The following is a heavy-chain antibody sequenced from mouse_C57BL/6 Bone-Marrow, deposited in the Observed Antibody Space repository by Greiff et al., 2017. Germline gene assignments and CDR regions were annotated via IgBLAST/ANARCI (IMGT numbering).Heavy chain of an antibody. D-gene: IGHD3-2*02. CDR1: GYTFTSYW. Sequence: VQLQQPGAELVKPGASVKLSCKASGYTFTSYWMQWVKQRPGQGLEWIGEIDPSDSYTNYNQKFKGKATLTVDTSSSTAYMQLSSLTSEDSAVYYCAAQATDAMDYWGQGNSVTVSS. CDR2: IDPSDSYT. CDR3: AAQATDAMDY. J-gene: IGHJ4*01. V-gene: IGHV1-50*01.